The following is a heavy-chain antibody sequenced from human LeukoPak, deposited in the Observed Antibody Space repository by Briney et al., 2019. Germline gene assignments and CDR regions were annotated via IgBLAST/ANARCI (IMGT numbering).Heavy chain of an antibody. D-gene: IGHD3-10*01. CDR1: GFTVSSNY. CDR2: IYSGGST. CDR3: RHYYGSGSLDY. Sequence: GGSLRLSCAASGFTVSSNYMSWVRQAPGKGLEGVSIIYSGGSTSYADSVKGRFTISRDNSKNTLYLQMNSLRAEDTAVYYCRHYYGSGSLDYWGQGTLVTVSS. V-gene: IGHV3-53*01. J-gene: IGHJ4*02.